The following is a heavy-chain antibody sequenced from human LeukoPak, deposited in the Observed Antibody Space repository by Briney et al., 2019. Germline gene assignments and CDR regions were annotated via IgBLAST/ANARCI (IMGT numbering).Heavy chain of an antibody. Sequence: GGSLRLSCAASGFTFSSFWMSWVRQAPGKGLEWVASIKLDGSEKYYADSVKGRFTISRDNAKNSLYLQMNSLRAEDTAVYYCARDGDVYDFWSGYPFDYWGQGTLVTVSS. CDR3: ARDGDVYDFWSGYPFDY. J-gene: IGHJ4*02. V-gene: IGHV3-7*01. D-gene: IGHD3-3*01. CDR1: GFTFSSFW. CDR2: IKLDGSEK.